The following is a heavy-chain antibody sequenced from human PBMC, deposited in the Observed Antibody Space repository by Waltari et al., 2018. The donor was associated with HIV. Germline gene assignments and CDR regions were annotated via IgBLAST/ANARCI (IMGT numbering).Heavy chain of an antibody. V-gene: IGHV4-30-4*08. CDR3: ARSDGSRSFCVDF. D-gene: IGHD3-10*01. CDR1: GDSLTSGDYY. Sequence: QVQLQESGPGLVKPSQTLSLTCSVSGDSLTSGDYYWTWIRQSPGKGLEWLGYIYYSGSSYYNPSLRSRVTISVDRSRNQFSLKLTSVTAADTAVYYCARSDGSRSFCVDFWGLGTLVTVSS. CDR2: IYYSGSS. J-gene: IGHJ4*02.